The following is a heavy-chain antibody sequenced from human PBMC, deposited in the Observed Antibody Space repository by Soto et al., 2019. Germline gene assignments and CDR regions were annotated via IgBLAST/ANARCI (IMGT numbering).Heavy chain of an antibody. CDR2: IIPYYNTL. CDR1: EGTFNSYA. D-gene: IGHD6-13*01. Sequence: QAQVVQSGAEVRKPGSSVKLSCKASEGTFNSYAIAWVRQAPGQGLEWMGGIIPYYNTLNYAQKFQDRVTITADDSTNTVYLELSSLRSDDAAVYFCASGASRWYPYFFDSWAQGTLVTVSS. CDR3: ASGASRWYPYFFDS. V-gene: IGHV1-69*01. J-gene: IGHJ4*02.